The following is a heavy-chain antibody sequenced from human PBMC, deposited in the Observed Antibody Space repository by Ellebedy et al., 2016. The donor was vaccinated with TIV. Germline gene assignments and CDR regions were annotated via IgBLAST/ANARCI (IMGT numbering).Heavy chain of an antibody. CDR1: GFTVSSNY. V-gene: IGHV3-53*01. J-gene: IGHJ4*02. CDR3: ASLGRSSGNYFDY. Sequence: GESLKISXAASGFTVSSNYISWVRQPPGKGLEWVSVIYSGGSTYYADSVKGRFTISRDNSKNTLYLQMNSLKAEDTAVYYTASLGRSSGNYFDYWGQGTLVTVSS. D-gene: IGHD3-22*01. CDR2: IYSGGST.